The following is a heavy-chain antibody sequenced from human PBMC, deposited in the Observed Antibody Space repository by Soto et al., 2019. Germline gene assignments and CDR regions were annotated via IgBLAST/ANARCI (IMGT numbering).Heavy chain of an antibody. J-gene: IGHJ6*02. CDR2: IWYDGSQK. CDR1: GFTFGTFC. D-gene: IGHD6-19*01. CDR3: ARNVAGAYYYYYYGMDV. V-gene: IGHV3-33*01. Sequence: GGSLRLSCVASGFTFGTFCMHWVRQAPGKGLEWVAVIWYDGSQKYYADSVRGRFTISRDNSKNTLYLQMNSLRAEDTAVYYCARNVAGAYYYYYYGMDVWGQGTTVT.